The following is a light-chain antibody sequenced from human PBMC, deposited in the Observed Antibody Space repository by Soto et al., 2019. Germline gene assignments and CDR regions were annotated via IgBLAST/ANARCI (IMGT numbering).Light chain of an antibody. CDR2: DAS. CDR3: QQRSNWPKT. Sequence: EIVLTQSPAPLSLSPGARATLSCRASQSVSSYLAWYQHKPGQAPRLLIYDASNRATGIPARFSGSGSGTDFTLTISSLEPEDFAVYYCQQRSNWPKTFGQGTKLEIK. V-gene: IGKV3-11*01. J-gene: IGKJ2*01. CDR1: QSVSSY.